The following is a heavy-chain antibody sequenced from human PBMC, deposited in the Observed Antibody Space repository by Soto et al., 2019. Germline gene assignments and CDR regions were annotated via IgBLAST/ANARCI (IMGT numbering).Heavy chain of an antibody. CDR2: ISNDGSST. Sequence: ETLSLTCAVSGGSISSSNWWSWVRHAPGKGLMWVSRISNDGSSTTYADSVKGRFTISRDNARNTLYLQMNSLRADDTAVYFCVRDQDSRGYSVFNLWGQGAQVTVSS. CDR3: VRDQDSRGYSVFNL. V-gene: IGHV3-74*01. D-gene: IGHD3-22*01. CDR1: GGSISSSNW. J-gene: IGHJ5*02.